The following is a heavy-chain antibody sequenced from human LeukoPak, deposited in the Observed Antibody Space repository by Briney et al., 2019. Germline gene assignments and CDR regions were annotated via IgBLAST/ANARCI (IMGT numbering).Heavy chain of an antibody. V-gene: IGHV3-23*01. CDR2: ISGSSGST. Sequence: GGSLRLSCAASGFTFSSYSMNWVRQAPGKGLEWVSAISGSSGSTYYADSVKGRFTISRDNSKNTLYLQMNSLRAEDTAVYYCAKSASYYGSGYFFDFWGQGTLVTVSS. CDR3: AKSASYYGSGYFFDF. D-gene: IGHD3-10*01. CDR1: GFTFSSYS. J-gene: IGHJ4*02.